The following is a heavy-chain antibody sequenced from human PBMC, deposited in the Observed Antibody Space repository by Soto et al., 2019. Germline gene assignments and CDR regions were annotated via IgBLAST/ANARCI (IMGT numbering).Heavy chain of an antibody. CDR3: ARGEQYSGRIFDY. CDR2: TYYRSKWYN. V-gene: IGHV6-1*01. CDR1: GDSVSSNSAA. Sequence: QVQLQQSGPGLVKPSQTLSVTCGISGDSVSSNSAAWNWLRQSPSRGLEWLGRTYYRSKWYNDYAVSVESRITINPDTSKNHVSLQLNFVTPEDTAVYFCARGEQYSGRIFDYWGQGTLVTVSS. J-gene: IGHJ4*02. D-gene: IGHD1-26*01.